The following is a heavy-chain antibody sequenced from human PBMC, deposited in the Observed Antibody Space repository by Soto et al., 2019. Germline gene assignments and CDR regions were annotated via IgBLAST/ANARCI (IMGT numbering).Heavy chain of an antibody. CDR2: IYHSGST. CDR1: GGSISSGGYS. CDR3: ARGSYDFWSGYHPFDY. D-gene: IGHD3-3*01. J-gene: IGHJ4*02. V-gene: IGHV4-30-2*01. Sequence: QLQLQESGSGLVKPSQTLSLTCAASGGSISSGGYSWSWIRQPPGKGLEWIGYIYHSGSTYYNPSLKSRVTISVDRSKNQFSLKLSSVTAADTAVYYCARGSYDFWSGYHPFDYWGQGTLVTVSP.